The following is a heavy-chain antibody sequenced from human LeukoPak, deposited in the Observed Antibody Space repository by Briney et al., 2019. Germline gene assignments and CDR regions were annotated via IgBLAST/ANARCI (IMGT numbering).Heavy chain of an antibody. CDR2: ISSGSTTI. V-gene: IGHV3-48*01. CDR3: ATASGTYTSAY. CDR1: GFTFRNYA. J-gene: IGHJ4*02. Sequence: GGSLRLSCAASGFTFRNYATNWVRQAPGKGLEWFSYISSGSTTIYYADSVKGRFTISRDNSKNTLYLQVDSLRAEDTAVYYCATASGTYTSAYWGQGTLVTVSS. D-gene: IGHD1-26*01.